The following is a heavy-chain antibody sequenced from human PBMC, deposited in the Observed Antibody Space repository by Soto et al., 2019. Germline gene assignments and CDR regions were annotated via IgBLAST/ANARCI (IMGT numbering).Heavy chain of an antibody. D-gene: IGHD3-3*01. CDR2: ISGSGGST. CDR3: ARGSGLIYYYYGMDV. Sequence: PGGSLRLSCAASGFTFSSYAMSWVRQAPGKGLEWVSAISGSGGSTYYADSVKGRFTISRDNSKNTLYLQMNSLRAEDTAVYYCARGSGLIYYYYGMDVWGQGTTVTVSS. J-gene: IGHJ6*02. V-gene: IGHV3-23*01. CDR1: GFTFSSYA.